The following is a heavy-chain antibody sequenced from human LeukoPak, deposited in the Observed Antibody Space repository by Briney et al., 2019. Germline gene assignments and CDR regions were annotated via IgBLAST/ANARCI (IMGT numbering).Heavy chain of an antibody. D-gene: IGHD7-27*01. CDR1: GFTFSTYG. V-gene: IGHV3-33*05. CDR2: ILGGGSKA. CDR3: ARDSITGDNSLDY. J-gene: IGHJ4*02. Sequence: PGTSLRLSCAASGFTFSTYGMQWVRQAPGKGLEWVAVILGGGSKAHYADSVRGRFTVSRDNSKNTLYLQMNSLRAEDTAVYYCARDSITGDNSLDYWGRGTLVTASS.